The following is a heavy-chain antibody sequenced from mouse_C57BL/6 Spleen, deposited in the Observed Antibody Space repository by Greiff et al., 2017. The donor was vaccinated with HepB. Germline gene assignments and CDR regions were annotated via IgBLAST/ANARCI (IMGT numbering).Heavy chain of an antibody. CDR3: ARSLLRTGYFDV. D-gene: IGHD1-2*01. V-gene: IGHV3-1*01. Sequence: EVQLQESGPGMVKPSQSLSLTCTVTGYSITSGYDWHWIRHFPGNKLEWMGYISYSGSTNYNPSLKSRISITHDTSKNHFFLKLNSVTTEDTATYYCARSLLRTGYFDVWGTGTTVTVSS. CDR1: GYSITSGYD. CDR2: ISYSGST. J-gene: IGHJ1*03.